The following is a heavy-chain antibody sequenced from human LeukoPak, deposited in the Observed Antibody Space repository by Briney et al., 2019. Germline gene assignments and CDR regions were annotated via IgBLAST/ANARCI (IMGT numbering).Heavy chain of an antibody. CDR2: ISTSGSTK. CDR1: GFTFSSYE. Sequence: GGSLRLSCAASGFTFSSYEMNWVRQAPGKGLEWVSYISTSGSTKYYADSVKGRFTISRDNAKNSLYLQMNSLRAEDTAVYYCARVLKTYYYDSSGYYDYWGQGTLVTVSS. D-gene: IGHD3-22*01. J-gene: IGHJ4*02. CDR3: ARVLKTYYYDSSGYYDY. V-gene: IGHV3-48*03.